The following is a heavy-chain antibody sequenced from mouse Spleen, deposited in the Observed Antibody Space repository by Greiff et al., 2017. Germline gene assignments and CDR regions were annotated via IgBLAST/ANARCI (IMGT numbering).Heavy chain of an antibody. CDR2: ISNGGGST. D-gene: IGHD2-4*01. V-gene: IGHV5-12*02. CDR3: ARDDYDGFAY. CDR1: GFTFSDYY. J-gene: IGHJ3*01. Sequence: EVKVVESGGGLVQPGGSLKLSCATSGFTFSDYYMYWVRQTPEKRLEWVAYISNGGGSTYYPDTVKGRFTISRDNAKNTLYLQMSRLKSEDTAMYYCARDDYDGFAYWGQGTLVTVSA.